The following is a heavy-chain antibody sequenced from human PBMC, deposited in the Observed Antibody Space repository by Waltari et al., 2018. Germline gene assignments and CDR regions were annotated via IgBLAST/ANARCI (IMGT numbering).Heavy chain of an antibody. V-gene: IGHV4-4*07. CDR1: GGSISSYY. CDR3: ARDRRKSLTTVEAFDI. Sequence: QVQLQESGPGLVKPSETLSLTCTVSGGSISSYYWSWIRQPAGKGLEWIGRIYTSGSTNYNPSLKSRVTMSVDTSKNQFSLKLSSVTAADTAVYYCARDRRKSLTTVEAFDIWGQGTMVTVSS. D-gene: IGHD4-17*01. CDR2: IYTSGST. J-gene: IGHJ3*02.